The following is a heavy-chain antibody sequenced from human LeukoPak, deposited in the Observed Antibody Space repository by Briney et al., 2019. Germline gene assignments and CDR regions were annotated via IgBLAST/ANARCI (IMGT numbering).Heavy chain of an antibody. Sequence: GGSLRLSCAASGFTFSTYAMSWVRQAPGKGLEWVSVITGGADTTSYADSVKGRFTVSRDNSKSTLYLQMNSLTAEDTAVYYCAKMRGQYYHSYYMDAWGKGTTVTVSS. CDR1: GFTFSTYA. V-gene: IGHV3-23*01. J-gene: IGHJ6*03. CDR2: ITGGADTT. CDR3: AKMRGQYYHSYYMDA.